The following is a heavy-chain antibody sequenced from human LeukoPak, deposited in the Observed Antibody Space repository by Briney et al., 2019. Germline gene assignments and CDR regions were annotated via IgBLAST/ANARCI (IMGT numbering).Heavy chain of an antibody. Sequence: PGGSLRLSCAASGFTFSSYAMSWVRQAPGKGLEWVSAISGSGGSTYYADSVKGRFTISRDNSKNMLYLQMNSLRAEDTAVYYCAKEGDSNQRLPPYYYYYMDVWGKGTTVTVSS. CDR2: ISGSGGST. CDR1: GFTFSSYA. V-gene: IGHV3-23*01. D-gene: IGHD4-11*01. J-gene: IGHJ6*03. CDR3: AKEGDSNQRLPPYYYYYMDV.